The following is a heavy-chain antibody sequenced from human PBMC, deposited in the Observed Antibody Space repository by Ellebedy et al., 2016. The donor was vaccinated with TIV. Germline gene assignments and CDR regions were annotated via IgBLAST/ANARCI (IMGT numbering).Heavy chain of an antibody. CDR1: GFTFSSYA. V-gene: IGHV3-72*01. Sequence: GGSLRLXCAASGFTFSSYAMSWVRQAPGKGLEWVGRSRNKANSYTTEYAASVTGRFTISRDDSRNSLYLQMNSLKTEDTAVYYCARGSYYGMDVWGQGTTVTVSS. CDR3: ARGSYYGMDV. J-gene: IGHJ6*02. CDR2: SRNKANSYTT.